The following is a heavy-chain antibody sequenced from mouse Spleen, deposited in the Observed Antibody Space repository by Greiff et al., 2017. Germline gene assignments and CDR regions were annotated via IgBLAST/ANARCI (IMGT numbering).Heavy chain of an antibody. J-gene: IGHJ1*01. CDR2: IYPRSGNT. CDR1: GYTFTSYG. D-gene: IGHD2-2*01. V-gene: IGHV1-81*01. CDR3: ARWFGYDGYWYFDV. Sequence: QVQLQQSGAELARPGASVKLSCKASGYTFTSYGISWVKQRTGQGLEWIGEIYPRSGNTYYNEKFKGKATLTADKSSSTAYMELRSLTSEDSAVYFCARWFGYDGYWYFDVWGAGTTVTVSS.